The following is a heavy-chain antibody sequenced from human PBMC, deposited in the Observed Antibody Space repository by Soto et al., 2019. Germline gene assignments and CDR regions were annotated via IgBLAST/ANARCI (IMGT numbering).Heavy chain of an antibody. CDR1: GFTFSSYS. CDR3: AREDIVATDSYYYYMDV. Sequence: EVQLVESGGGLVQPGGSLRLSCTASGFTFSSYSMNWVRQAPGKGLEWVSDISSSSSTIYYADSVKGRCTISRDNAQNSLYLQINSLRAEDTAVYYCAREDIVATDSYYYYMDVWGKGTTVTVSS. CDR2: ISSSSSTI. D-gene: IGHD5-12*01. J-gene: IGHJ6*03. V-gene: IGHV3-48*01.